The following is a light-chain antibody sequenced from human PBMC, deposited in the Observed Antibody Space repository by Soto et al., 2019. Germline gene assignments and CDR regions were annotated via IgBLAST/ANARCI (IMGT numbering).Light chain of an antibody. CDR2: DAS. Sequence: EIVLTQSPATLSLSPGERATLSCRASQSVSSYLAWYQQKPGQAPRLLIYDASNRATGIPARFSGSGSGTDFTLTIRSLEPEDSAVYYCQQRHMWPITCGQGTRLDIK. CDR1: QSVSSY. J-gene: IGKJ5*01. CDR3: QQRHMWPIT. V-gene: IGKV3-11*01.